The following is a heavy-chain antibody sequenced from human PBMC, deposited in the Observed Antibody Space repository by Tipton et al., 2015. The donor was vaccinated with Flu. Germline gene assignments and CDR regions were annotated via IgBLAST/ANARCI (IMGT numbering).Heavy chain of an antibody. Sequence: SLRLSCAASGFTFSSYSMNWVRQAPGKGLEWVSYISSSSTIYYADSVKGRFTISRDNAKNSLYLQMNSLRAEDTAVYYCARGGKGSSRGKYDAFDIWGQGTMVTVSS. CDR2: ISSSSTI. D-gene: IGHD6-13*01. CDR3: ARGGKGSSRGKYDAFDI. CDR1: GFTFSSYS. V-gene: IGHV3-48*04. J-gene: IGHJ3*02.